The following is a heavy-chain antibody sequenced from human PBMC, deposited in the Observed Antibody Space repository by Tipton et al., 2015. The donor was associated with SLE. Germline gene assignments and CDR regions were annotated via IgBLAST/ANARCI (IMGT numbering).Heavy chain of an antibody. CDR2: INPYNGHT. D-gene: IGHD7-27*01. CDR3: ARVQPGWGYNYYYMDV. CDR1: GYTFNNFG. Sequence: QVQLVQSGAEVKKPGASVKVSCKASGYTFNNFGINWVRQAPGQGLEWMGWINPYNGHTNYAQNLQDRATMTTDTSTTTASMELRSLRSDDTAVYYCARVQPGWGYNYYYMDVWGTGTSVTVSS. J-gene: IGHJ6*03. V-gene: IGHV1-18*01.